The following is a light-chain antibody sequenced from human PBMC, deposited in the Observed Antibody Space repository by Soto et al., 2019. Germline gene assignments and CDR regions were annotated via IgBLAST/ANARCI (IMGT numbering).Light chain of an antibody. CDR2: RND. Sequence: QTVVTQPPSASGTPGQRVTISCSGSSSNIESNYVYWYQQLPGSAPKLLIYRNDQRPSGVPDRFSGAKSGTSASLAISGLRSEDEADYYCAAWDASLSALVFGGGTKVTVL. CDR3: AAWDASLSALV. CDR1: SSNIESNY. J-gene: IGLJ3*02. V-gene: IGLV1-47*01.